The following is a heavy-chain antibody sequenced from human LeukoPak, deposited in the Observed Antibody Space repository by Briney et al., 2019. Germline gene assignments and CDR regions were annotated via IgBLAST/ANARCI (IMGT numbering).Heavy chain of an antibody. Sequence: ASETLSLTCTVSGGSISSSSYYWGWIRQPPGKGLEWIGSIYYSGSTYYNPSLKSRVTISVDTSKNQFSLKLSSVTAADTAVYYCARRVGGCLDYWGQGTLVTVSS. J-gene: IGHJ4*02. CDR1: GGSISSSSYY. V-gene: IGHV4-39*01. D-gene: IGHD3-16*01. CDR3: ARRVGGCLDY. CDR2: IYYSGST.